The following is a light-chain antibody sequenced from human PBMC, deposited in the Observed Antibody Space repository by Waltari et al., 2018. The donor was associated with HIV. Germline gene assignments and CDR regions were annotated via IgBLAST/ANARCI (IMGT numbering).Light chain of an antibody. CDR1: NSDIGTYDY. Sequence: QSALTQPRSVSGSPGQSVTVSCTGSNSDIGTYDYVSWYQQYPDKAPKLLIYDVSSRPLGGPERFSGSKSGNTASLTISWLQAADEADYYRCSYAGSYTHIGLFGGGTKLTVL. CDR3: CSYAGSYTHIGL. J-gene: IGLJ2*01. V-gene: IGLV2-11*01. CDR2: DVS.